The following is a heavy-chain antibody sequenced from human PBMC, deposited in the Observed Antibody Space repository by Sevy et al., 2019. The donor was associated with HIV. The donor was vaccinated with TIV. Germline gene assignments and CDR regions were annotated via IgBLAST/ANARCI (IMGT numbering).Heavy chain of an antibody. J-gene: IGHJ4*02. CDR1: GFTFSDYY. V-gene: IGHV3-11*06. CDR2: ISSGSTYI. CDR3: AKDSRVYSSSHFDY. Sequence: GGSLRLSCAASGFTFSDYYMTWIRQAPGKGLEWVSYISSGSTYINYADSVKGRFTISRDNAKNSLYLQMNSLRAEYTAVYYCAKDSRVYSSSHFDYWGQGTLVTVSS. D-gene: IGHD6-13*01.